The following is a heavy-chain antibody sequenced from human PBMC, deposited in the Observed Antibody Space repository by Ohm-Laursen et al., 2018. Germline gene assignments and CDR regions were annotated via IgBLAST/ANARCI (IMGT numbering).Heavy chain of an antibody. D-gene: IGHD4-23*01. CDR3: ARARRPYGGNFLVDY. V-gene: IGHV3-33*01. CDR2: IWYDGSNK. CDR1: GFTFSNYD. Sequence: SSLRLSCAASGFTFSNYDMHWVRQAPGKGLEWVAVIWYDGSNKFYADSVKGRFTISRDNSKNTLYLQMNTLRAEDTAVYYCARARRPYGGNFLVDYWGQGTLVTVSS. J-gene: IGHJ4*02.